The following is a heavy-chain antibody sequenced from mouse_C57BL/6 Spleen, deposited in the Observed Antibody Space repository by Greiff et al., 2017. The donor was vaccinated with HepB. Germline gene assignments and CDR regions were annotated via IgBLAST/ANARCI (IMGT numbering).Heavy chain of an antibody. J-gene: IGHJ2*01. V-gene: IGHV1-9*01. D-gene: IGHD4-1*01. Sequence: QVQLQQSGAELMKPGASVKLSCKATGYTFTGYWIEWVKQRPGHGLEWIGEILPGSGSTNYHEKFKGKATFTADTSSNTAYMQLSSLTTEDSAIYYWAKVSLGRDYFDYWGQGTTLTVSS. CDR2: ILPGSGST. CDR3: AKVSLGRDYFDY. CDR1: GYTFTGYW.